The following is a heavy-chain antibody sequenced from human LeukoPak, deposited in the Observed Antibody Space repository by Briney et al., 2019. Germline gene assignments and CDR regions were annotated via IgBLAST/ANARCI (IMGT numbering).Heavy chain of an antibody. CDR3: ARDAYYYDSSGNY. J-gene: IGHJ4*02. Sequence: KPSETLSLTCAVYGGSFSGYYWSWIRQPPGKGLEWIGEINHSGSTNYNPSLKSRVTISVDTSKNQFSLKLSSVTAADTAVYYCARDAYYYDSSGNYWGQGTLVTVSS. CDR2: INHSGST. V-gene: IGHV4-34*01. CDR1: GGSFSGYY. D-gene: IGHD3-22*01.